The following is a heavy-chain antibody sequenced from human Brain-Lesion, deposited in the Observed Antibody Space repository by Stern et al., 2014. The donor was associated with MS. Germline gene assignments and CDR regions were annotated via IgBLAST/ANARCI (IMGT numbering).Heavy chain of an antibody. J-gene: IGHJ6*02. CDR3: ARGRVVPGFQYYATDV. CDR2: IFNSGST. D-gene: IGHD2-2*01. Sequence: MQLVESGPGLVKPSQTLSLSCTVSGGSISSGGYYWSWIRQPAGKGLEWIGRIFNSGSTSDNPSLKSRVTISIDTSKNQFSLRLNPMTAADTAVYYCARGRVVPGFQYYATDVWGQGTTVIVSS. CDR1: GGSISSGGYY. V-gene: IGHV4-61*02.